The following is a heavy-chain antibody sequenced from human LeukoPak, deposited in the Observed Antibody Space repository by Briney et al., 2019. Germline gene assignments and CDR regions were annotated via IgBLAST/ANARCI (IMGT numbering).Heavy chain of an antibody. CDR1: GYSISSGYY. V-gene: IGHV4-38-2*02. CDR3: ARTYSTSTAYDAFDI. Sequence: SETLSLTCSVSGYSISSGYYWGRIRQPPGKGLEWIGSIYHSGNTYYNPSLKSRVTISVDTSKNQFSLNLSSVTAADTAVYYCARTYSTSTAYDAFDIWGQGTMVTVSS. D-gene: IGHD6-6*01. CDR2: IYHSGNT. J-gene: IGHJ3*02.